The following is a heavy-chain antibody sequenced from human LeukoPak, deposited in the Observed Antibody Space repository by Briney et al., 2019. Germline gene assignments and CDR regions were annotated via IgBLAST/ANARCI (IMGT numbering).Heavy chain of an antibody. V-gene: IGHV4-39*07. CDR3: ARVRRSHYDY. D-gene: IGHD2-15*01. J-gene: IGHJ4*02. Sequence: SETLSLTCLISGDSISTSRYYWGWIRQPPGKGLEWIGSIYYTVTTYYNPSLKSRVTISVDTSKNQFSLKLTSVTAADTAVYYCARVRRSHYDYWGQGTLVTVSS. CDR2: IYYTVTT. CDR1: GDSISTSRYY.